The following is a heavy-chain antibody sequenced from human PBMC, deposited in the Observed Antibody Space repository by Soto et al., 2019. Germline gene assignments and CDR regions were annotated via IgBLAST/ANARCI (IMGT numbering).Heavy chain of an antibody. V-gene: IGHV4-39*01. J-gene: IGHJ2*01. CDR1: GDSITSSSHY. CDR3: ARVALTVTKINWYFDL. D-gene: IGHD4-4*01. CDR2: IYYDGNT. Sequence: SETLSLTCTVSGDSITSSSHYWGWIRQPPGKGLECIANIYYDGNTYYNPSLKSRVTISLDTSKNQFSLKLNSVTAADTAVYYCARVALTVTKINWYFDLWGRGTLVTVSS.